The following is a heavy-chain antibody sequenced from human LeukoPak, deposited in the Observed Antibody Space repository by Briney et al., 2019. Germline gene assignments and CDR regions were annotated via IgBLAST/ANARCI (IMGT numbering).Heavy chain of an antibody. D-gene: IGHD6-13*01. CDR3: ARDRREYIAAAGPPDFDY. Sequence: ASVKVSCKASGGTFSSYAISWVRQAPGQGLEWMGGIIPIFGTANYAQKFQGRVTITADESTSTAYMELSSLRSEDTAVYYCARDRREYIAAAGPPDFDYWGQGTLVTVPS. V-gene: IGHV1-69*13. CDR2: IIPIFGTA. J-gene: IGHJ4*02. CDR1: GGTFSSYA.